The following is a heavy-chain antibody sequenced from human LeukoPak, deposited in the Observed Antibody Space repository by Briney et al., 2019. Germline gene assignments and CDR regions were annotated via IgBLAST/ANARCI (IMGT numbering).Heavy chain of an antibody. J-gene: IGHJ4*02. D-gene: IGHD3-3*01. CDR3: ARGPRREDFWSGYLVTGFDY. CDR1: GGSISSSNW. Sequence: PSETLSLTCAVSGGSISSSNWWSWVRQPPGKGLEWIGEINHSGSTNYNPSLKSRVTISVDTSKNQFSLKLSSVTAADTAVYYCARGPRREDFWSGYLVTGFDYWGQGTLVTVSS. CDR2: INHSGST. V-gene: IGHV4-4*02.